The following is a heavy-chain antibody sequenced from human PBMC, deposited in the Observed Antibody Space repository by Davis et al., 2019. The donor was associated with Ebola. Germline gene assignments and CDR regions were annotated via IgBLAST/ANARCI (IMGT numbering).Heavy chain of an antibody. J-gene: IGHJ6*02. CDR2: IYYSGST. V-gene: IGHV4-59*01. D-gene: IGHD5/OR15-5a*01. CDR1: GGSISGYH. Sequence: MPSETLSLTCTVSGGSISGYHWSWIRQTPGKGLEWIGYIYYSGSTNYNPSLKSRVTMSVDTSKNQFSLRLTSVTAADTAVFYCARGLAGIRSTYGLDVWGQGATVTVSS. CDR3: ARGLAGIRSTYGLDV.